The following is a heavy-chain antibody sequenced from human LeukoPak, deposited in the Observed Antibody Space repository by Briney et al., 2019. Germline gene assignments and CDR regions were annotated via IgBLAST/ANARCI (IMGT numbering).Heavy chain of an antibody. CDR1: GYTFTSYY. CDR3: ARTTSSYYYDSSGSLYYFDY. J-gene: IGHJ4*02. D-gene: IGHD3-22*01. Sequence: GASVKVSCKASGYTFTSYYMHWVRQAPGQGLEWMGIINPSGGSTSYAQKFQGRVTMTRDTSTSTVYMELSSLRSEDTAVYYCARTTSSYYYDSSGSLYYFDYWGQGTLVTVSS. CDR2: INPSGGST. V-gene: IGHV1-46*01.